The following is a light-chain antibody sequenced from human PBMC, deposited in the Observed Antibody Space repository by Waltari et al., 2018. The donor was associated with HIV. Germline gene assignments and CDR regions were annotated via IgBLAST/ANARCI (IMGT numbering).Light chain of an antibody. CDR1: TRDVGGYNY. V-gene: IGLV2-14*03. J-gene: IGLJ3*02. CDR3: SSYRSSSTWV. Sequence: QSALTQPASVSGSPGQSTTIPCTGTTRDVGGYNYVSWYQQHPGKAPKLMIYDVSNRPSGVSNRFSGSKSGNTASLTISGLQAEDEADYYCSSYRSSSTWVFGGGTKLTVL. CDR2: DVS.